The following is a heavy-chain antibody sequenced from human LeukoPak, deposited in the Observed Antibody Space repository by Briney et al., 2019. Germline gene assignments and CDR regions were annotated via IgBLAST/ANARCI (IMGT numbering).Heavy chain of an antibody. CDR3: ARDWLWGHSNYGPY. J-gene: IGHJ4*02. CDR1: GFTFSSYE. V-gene: IGHV3-48*03. CDR2: ISSSGSTI. Sequence: GGSLRLSCAASGFTFSSYEMNWVRQAPGKGLEWVSYISSSGSTIYYADPVKGRFTISRDNAKNSLYLQMNSLRAEDTAVYYCARDWLWGHSNYGPYWGQGTLVTVSS. D-gene: IGHD4-11*01.